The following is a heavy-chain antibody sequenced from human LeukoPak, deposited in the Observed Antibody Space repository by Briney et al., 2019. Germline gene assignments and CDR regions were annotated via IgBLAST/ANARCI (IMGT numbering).Heavy chain of an antibody. CDR2: MYSSGGT. Sequence: SETLSLTCTVSGGSMKNYYWSWIRQPPGKGLEWIGYMYSSGGTNYNPSLKSRVTISVDTSKNQFSLKLSSVTAADTAVYYCARGGSPRGYCSSTSCYEFDPWGQGTLVTVSS. CDR1: GGSMKNYY. V-gene: IGHV4-59*12. J-gene: IGHJ5*02. CDR3: ARGGSPRGYCSSTSCYEFDP. D-gene: IGHD2-2*01.